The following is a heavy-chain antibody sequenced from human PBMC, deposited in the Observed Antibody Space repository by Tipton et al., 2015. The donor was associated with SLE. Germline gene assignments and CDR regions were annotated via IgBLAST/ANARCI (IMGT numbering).Heavy chain of an antibody. CDR3: AREDIVATTSAYNWFDP. D-gene: IGHD5-12*01. V-gene: IGHV4-34*01. Sequence: LRLSCAVSGGSVSGNYWSWFRQPPGKGLEWIGEIHHHGGTNYNPSLKSRVTMSLDTPKNQFFLKLSFVTAAGPAVYYCAREDIVATTSAYNWFDPWGQGTLVTVSS. CDR1: GGSVSGNY. CDR2: IHHHGGT. J-gene: IGHJ5*02.